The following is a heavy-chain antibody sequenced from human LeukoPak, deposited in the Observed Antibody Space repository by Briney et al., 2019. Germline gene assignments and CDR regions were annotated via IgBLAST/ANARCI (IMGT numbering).Heavy chain of an antibody. Sequence: GGSLRLSCAASGFTFSDYYMSWIRQAPGKGLEWVSYISSSGSTIYYPDSVKGRFTISRDNSKNSLYLQMNSLRAEDTAVYYCARGGYYDSSGLSTDYWGQGTLVTVSS. D-gene: IGHD3-22*01. CDR3: ARGGYYDSSGLSTDY. CDR1: GFTFSDYY. V-gene: IGHV3-11*01. J-gene: IGHJ4*02. CDR2: ISSSGSTI.